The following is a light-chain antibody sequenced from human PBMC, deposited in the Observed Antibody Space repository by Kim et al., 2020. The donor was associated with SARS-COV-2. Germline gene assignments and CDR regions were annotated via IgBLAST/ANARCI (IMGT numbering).Light chain of an antibody. V-gene: IGKV1-39*01. Sequence: VGYTVTITCRTSQIINTYLNWYQQIPRRAPKLLIYAASSLQCGVPSRFSGSGSVTDFTLSISSLHPEDFATYYCQQSHSIPVTFGGGTKVHIK. CDR3: QQSHSIPVT. J-gene: IGKJ4*01. CDR1: QIINTY. CDR2: AAS.